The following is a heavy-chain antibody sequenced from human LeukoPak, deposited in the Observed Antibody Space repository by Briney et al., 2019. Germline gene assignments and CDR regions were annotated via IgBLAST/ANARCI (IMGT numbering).Heavy chain of an antibody. D-gene: IGHD3-3*01. CDR2: IIPIFGTA. CDR3: ARGPYYDFWSGYHFDY. Sequence: ASVKVSCKASGGTFSSYAISWVRQAPGQGLEWMGGIIPIFGTANYAQKFQGRVTITADESTSTAYMELRSLRSDDTAVYYCARGPYYDFWSGYHFDYWGQGTLVTVSS. V-gene: IGHV1-69*13. CDR1: GGTFSSYA. J-gene: IGHJ4*02.